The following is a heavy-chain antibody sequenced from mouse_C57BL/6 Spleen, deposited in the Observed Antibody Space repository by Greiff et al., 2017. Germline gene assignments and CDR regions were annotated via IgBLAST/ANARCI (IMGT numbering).Heavy chain of an antibody. CDR3: AREGGDGYPYAMDY. J-gene: IGHJ4*01. CDR1: GYTFTNYW. D-gene: IGHD2-3*01. Sequence: VQLQQSGAELVRPGTSVKMSCKASGYTFTNYWIGWAKQRPGHGLEWIGDIYPGGGYTNYNEKFKGKATLTADKSSSTAYMQFSSLTSEDSAIYYCAREGGDGYPYAMDYWGQGTSVTVSS. CDR2: IYPGGGYT. V-gene: IGHV1-63*01.